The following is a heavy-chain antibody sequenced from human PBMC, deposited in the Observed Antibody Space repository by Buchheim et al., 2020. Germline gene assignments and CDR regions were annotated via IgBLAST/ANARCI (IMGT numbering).Heavy chain of an antibody. CDR3: AREGQRWLQLVPYYYYYMDV. J-gene: IGHJ6*03. V-gene: IGHV1-46*01. CDR1: GYTFTSYY. CDR2: INPSGGST. Sequence: QVQLVQSGAEVKKPGASVKVSCKASGYTFTSYYMHWVRQAPGQGLEWMGIINPSGGSTSYAQKFQGRVTMTKDTSTSTVYMELSSLRSEDTAVYYCAREGQRWLQLVPYYYYYMDVWGKGTT. D-gene: IGHD5-24*01.